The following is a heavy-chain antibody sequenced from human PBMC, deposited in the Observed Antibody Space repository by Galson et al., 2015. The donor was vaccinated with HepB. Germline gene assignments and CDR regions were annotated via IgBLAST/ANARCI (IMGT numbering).Heavy chain of an antibody. V-gene: IGHV3-30-3*01. Sequence: SLRLSCAASGFTFTSYSMHWVRQAPGKGLDWVAVISYDGNIKYYADSVKGRFTISRDNSKDTLYLQMNSLRTEDTAVYYCCSSRRTGPRGRHLDYWGRGTLVTVPS. D-gene: IGHD2-15*01. J-gene: IGHJ4*02. CDR3: CSSRRTGPRGRHLDY. CDR1: GFTFTSYS. CDR2: ISYDGNIK.